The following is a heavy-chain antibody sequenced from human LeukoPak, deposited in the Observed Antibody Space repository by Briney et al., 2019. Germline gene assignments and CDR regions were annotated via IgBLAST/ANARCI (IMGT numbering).Heavy chain of an antibody. CDR2: IIPILGMA. D-gene: IGHD4-17*01. J-gene: IGHJ4*02. V-gene: IGHV1-69*04. CDR1: GGTFSSYA. CDR3: AVGTTVTPLYY. Sequence: SVKVSCKASGGTFSSYAISWVRQAPGQGLEWMGRIIPILGMANYAQKFQGRVTITADKSTSTAYMELSSLRSQDTAVYYCAVGTTVTPLYYWGQGTLVTVSS.